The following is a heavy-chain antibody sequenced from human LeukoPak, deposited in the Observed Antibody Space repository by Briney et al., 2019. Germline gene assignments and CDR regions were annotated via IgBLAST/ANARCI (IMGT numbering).Heavy chain of an antibody. CDR3: ARGIAARPYSYFDY. V-gene: IGHV3-53*01. CDR2: IYSGGST. Sequence: GGSLRLSCAASGFTVSSNYMSWVRQAPGKGLEWGSVIYSGGSTYYADSVKGRFTISRDNSKNTLYLQMNSLRAEDTAVYYCARGIAARPYSYFDYWGQGTLVTVSS. J-gene: IGHJ4*02. D-gene: IGHD6-6*01. CDR1: GFTVSSNY.